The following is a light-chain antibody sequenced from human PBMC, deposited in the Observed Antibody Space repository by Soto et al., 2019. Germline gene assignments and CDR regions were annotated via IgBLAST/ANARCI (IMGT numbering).Light chain of an antibody. CDR3: QLYGSPPLN. CDR1: QSVSSY. V-gene: IGKV3D-15*01. Sequence: ISAVSFRASQSVSSYLAWYQQKPGQAPRLLIYGASTRATGTPARFSGSGSGTEFTLTISSLQSEDFSLYDCQLYGSPPLNFGQGTKLEI. CDR2: GAS. J-gene: IGKJ1*01.